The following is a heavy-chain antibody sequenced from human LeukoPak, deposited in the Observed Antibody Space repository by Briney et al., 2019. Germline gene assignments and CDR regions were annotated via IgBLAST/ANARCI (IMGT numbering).Heavy chain of an antibody. CDR1: GGTFSSYA. V-gene: IGHV1-69*13. Sequence: SVKVSCKASGGTFSSYAISWVRQAPGQGLEWMGGIIPIFGTANYAQKFQGRVTITADESTSTAYMELSSLRSEDTAVYYCARSLGYCSSTSCYADAFDIWGQGTMVTVSS. D-gene: IGHD2-2*01. CDR2: IIPIFGTA. CDR3: ARSLGYCSSTSCYADAFDI. J-gene: IGHJ3*02.